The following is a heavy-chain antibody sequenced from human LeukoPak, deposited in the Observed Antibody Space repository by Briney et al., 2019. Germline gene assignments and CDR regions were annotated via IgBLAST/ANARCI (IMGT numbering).Heavy chain of an antibody. J-gene: IGHJ4*02. CDR1: GFTFSNYW. D-gene: IGHD2/OR15-2a*01. Sequence: PGGSLRLSCAASGFTFSNYWMHWVRQVPGKGLAWVSRINSDGSTTNYADSVKGRFSISRDNAKNTLHLQMHSLRAEDTAVYYCVRGIVTEDHWGQGTLVTVSS. CDR3: VRGIVTEDH. V-gene: IGHV3-74*01. CDR2: INSDGSTT.